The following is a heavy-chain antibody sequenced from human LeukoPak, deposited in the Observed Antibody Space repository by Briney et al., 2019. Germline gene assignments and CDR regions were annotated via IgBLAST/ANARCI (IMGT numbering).Heavy chain of an antibody. CDR1: GFSFATYG. Sequence: GASVKVSCKTSGFSFATYGFCWVRQAPGDGLEWMGWISANTGKTSYAQKFQDRVTVTTDTSTTTAFMELRGLRLDDTAVYFCAKVSGDRMDYWGQGTLVTVSS. CDR2: ISANTGKT. J-gene: IGHJ4*02. CDR3: AKVSGDRMDY. V-gene: IGHV1-18*01.